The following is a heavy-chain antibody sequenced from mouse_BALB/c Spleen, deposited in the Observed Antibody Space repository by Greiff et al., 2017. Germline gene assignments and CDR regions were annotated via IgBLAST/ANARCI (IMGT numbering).Heavy chain of an antibody. Sequence: EVQLQESGGGLVKPGGSLKLSCAASGFAFSSYDMSWVRQTPEKRLEWVAYISSGGGSTYYPDTVKGRFTISRDNAKNTLYLQMSSLKSEDTAMYYCARSYVNYAAYWGQGTLVTVSA. CDR3: ARSYVNYAAY. CDR1: GFAFSSYD. J-gene: IGHJ3*01. D-gene: IGHD2-10*02. CDR2: ISSGGGST. V-gene: IGHV5-12-1*01.